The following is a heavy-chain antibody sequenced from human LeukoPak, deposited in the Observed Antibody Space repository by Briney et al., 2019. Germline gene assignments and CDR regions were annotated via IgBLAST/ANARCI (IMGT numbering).Heavy chain of an antibody. CDR1: GGSXSXYY. CDR2: IYYSGST. V-gene: IGHV4-59*01. Sequence: XTXXXXGGSXSXYYWSWIRQPPGKGLEWIEYIYYSGSTNYNPSLKSRVTISVDTSKNQFSLKLSSVTAADTAVYYCARAPYDFWSGLTYYYYGMDVWGQGTTVTVSS. J-gene: IGHJ6*02. D-gene: IGHD3-3*01. CDR3: ARAPYDFWSGLTYYYYGMDV.